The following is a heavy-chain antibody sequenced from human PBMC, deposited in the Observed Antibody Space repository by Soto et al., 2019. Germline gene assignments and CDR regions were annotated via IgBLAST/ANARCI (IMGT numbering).Heavy chain of an antibody. D-gene: IGHD3-3*01. CDR1: GGTFSSYT. Sequence: QVQLVQSGAEVKNPGSSVKVSCKASGGTFSSYTISWVRQAPGQGLEWMGRIIPILGIANYAQKVQGRVTITADKSTSTAYMELSSLRSEDTAVYYCARGYYDFWSGYPRDYYYYYIDVWGNGTTVTVSS. J-gene: IGHJ6*03. CDR2: IIPILGIA. V-gene: IGHV1-69*02. CDR3: ARGYYDFWSGYPRDYYYYYIDV.